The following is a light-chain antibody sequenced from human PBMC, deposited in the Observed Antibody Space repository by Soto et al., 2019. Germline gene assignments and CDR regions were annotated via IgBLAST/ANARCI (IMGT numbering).Light chain of an antibody. CDR1: QSVSSY. CDR2: DAS. CDR3: QQRTGWPLT. V-gene: IGKV3-11*01. J-gene: IGKJ4*01. Sequence: EIVLTQSPATLSLSPGEKATLSCRASQSVSSYLAWYQQKPGQAPRLLMYDASKRATGIPARFSGSGSGTDFTLTISSLEPEDFAVYYCQQRTGWPLTFGGGTKVDIK.